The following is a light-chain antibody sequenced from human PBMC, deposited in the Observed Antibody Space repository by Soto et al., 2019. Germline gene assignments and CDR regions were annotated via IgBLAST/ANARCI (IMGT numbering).Light chain of an antibody. J-gene: IGKJ3*01. Sequence: DIQMTQSPTSLSASVGDRVTITCRASQDMRNFVAWYQQKPGKAPKLLIYAASTLQSGVPSRFSDSGSGTDFTLTINSLQPEDVATYSCQKYSSVPVFGPGTKVEIK. CDR2: AAS. V-gene: IGKV1-27*01. CDR3: QKYSSVPV. CDR1: QDMRNF.